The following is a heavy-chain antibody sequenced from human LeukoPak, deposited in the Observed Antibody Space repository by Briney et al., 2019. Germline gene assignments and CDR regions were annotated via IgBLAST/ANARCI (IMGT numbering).Heavy chain of an antibody. Sequence: GGSLRLSCGASGFTFSSYWMHWVRQAPGKGLVWVSRINTDGISTSYADSVKGRFTISRDNAKNTLFLQMNSLRAEDTAVYYCARDGLATKPLDSWGQGTLVTVSS. CDR1: GFTFSSYW. V-gene: IGHV3-74*01. CDR2: INTDGIST. CDR3: ARDGLATKPLDS. J-gene: IGHJ4*02. D-gene: IGHD5-12*01.